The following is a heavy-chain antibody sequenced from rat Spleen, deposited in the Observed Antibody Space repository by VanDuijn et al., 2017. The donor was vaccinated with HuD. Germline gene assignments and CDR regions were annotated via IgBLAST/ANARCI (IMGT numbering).Heavy chain of an antibody. V-gene: IGHV5-29*01. J-gene: IGHJ3*01. Sequence: EVQLVESGGGLVQPGRSLKLSCVASGFTFSSYDMAWVRQAPKKGLEWVAYISYDGSSTYYRDSVKGRFTISRDNAKSTLSLQMDSLRSDDTATYYCTTRPYYSSLNWFPYWGQGTLVTVSS. CDR1: GFTFSSYD. CDR3: TTRPYYSSLNWFPY. CDR2: ISYDGSST. D-gene: IGHD1-2*01.